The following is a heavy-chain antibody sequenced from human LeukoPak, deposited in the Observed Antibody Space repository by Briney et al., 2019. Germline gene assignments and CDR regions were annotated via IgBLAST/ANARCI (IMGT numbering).Heavy chain of an antibody. V-gene: IGHV4-39*07. CDR1: GGSISSSSYY. CDR3: ARDGGSGSYYYYMDV. J-gene: IGHJ6*03. Sequence: NPSETLSLTCTVSGGSISSSSYYWGWIRQPPGKGLEWIGSIYYSGSTYYNPSLKSRVTISVDTSKNQFSLKLSSVTAADTAVYYCARDGGSGSYYYYMDVWGKGTTVTISS. CDR2: IYYSGST. D-gene: IGHD3-10*01.